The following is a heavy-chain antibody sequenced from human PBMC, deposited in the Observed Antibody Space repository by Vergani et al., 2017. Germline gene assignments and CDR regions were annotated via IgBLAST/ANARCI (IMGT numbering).Heavy chain of an antibody. CDR2: IWYDGSNK. V-gene: IGHV3-33*01. D-gene: IGHD6-13*01. Sequence: QVQLVESGGGVVQPGRSLRLSCAVSGFTFSSYGIHWVRQAPGKGPEWVAVIWYDGSNKYYADSVKGRFTISRDNSKNTLYLQMNSLRAEDTAVYYCARVGSSWYREIDYWGQGTLVTVSS. CDR1: GFTFSSYG. CDR3: ARVGSSWYREIDY. J-gene: IGHJ4*02.